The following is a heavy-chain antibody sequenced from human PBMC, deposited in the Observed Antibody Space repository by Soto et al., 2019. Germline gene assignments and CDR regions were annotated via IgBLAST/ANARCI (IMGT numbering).Heavy chain of an antibody. V-gene: IGHV4-31*03. CDR1: GGSISSGGYY. D-gene: IGHD3-10*01. Sequence: QVQLQESGPGLVKPSQTLSLTCTVSGGSISSGGYYWSWIRQHPAKGLEWIGYIYYSGSTYYNPSLKSRVTISVDTSKNQFSLKLSSVTAADTAVYYCARDIPLYGSGTYGMDVWGQGTTVTVSS. J-gene: IGHJ6*02. CDR2: IYYSGST. CDR3: ARDIPLYGSGTYGMDV.